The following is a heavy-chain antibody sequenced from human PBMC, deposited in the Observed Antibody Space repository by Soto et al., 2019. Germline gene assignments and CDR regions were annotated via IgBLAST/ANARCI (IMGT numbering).Heavy chain of an antibody. CDR2: IYPTGTT. V-gene: IGHV4-30-2*06. CDR3: ARAPQGPSTRWVL. D-gene: IGHD3-16*01. CDR1: GGSISSGGYS. J-gene: IGHJ6*02. Sequence: SETLSLTCTVSGGSISSGGYSWSWIRQSPEKGLEWIGCIYPTGTTYYHPSLKSRVTISVDTSRNQFSLNLTSVTAADTAVYYCARAPQGPSTRWVLWGQGTTVTVSS.